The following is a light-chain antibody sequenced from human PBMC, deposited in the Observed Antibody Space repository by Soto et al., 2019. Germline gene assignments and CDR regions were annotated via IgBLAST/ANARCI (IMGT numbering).Light chain of an antibody. Sequence: QSVLTQPPSASGTPGQRVTISCSGSSSNIGSNYVYWYQQLPATAPKLLIYRNNQRPSGVPDRFSGSKSGTSASLAISGLQSEDEADYYCAAWDDSLSGVVFGGGTKLTVL. V-gene: IGLV1-47*01. J-gene: IGLJ2*01. CDR3: AAWDDSLSGVV. CDR2: RNN. CDR1: SSNIGSNY.